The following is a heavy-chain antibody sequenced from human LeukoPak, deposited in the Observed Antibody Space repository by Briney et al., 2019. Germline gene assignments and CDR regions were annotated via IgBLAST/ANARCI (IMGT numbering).Heavy chain of an antibody. J-gene: IGHJ4*02. Sequence: SETLSLTCTVSGGSISSYYWSWIRQPPGKGVEWIAYIYYNGATNYNPSLKGRVTISVDTSKNEFSLRLNSVTAADTAVYYCARAFGWYYRLHYFDYWGQGTLVTVSS. D-gene: IGHD1-26*01. V-gene: IGHV4-59*01. CDR2: IYYNGAT. CDR3: ARAFGWYYRLHYFDY. CDR1: GGSISSYY.